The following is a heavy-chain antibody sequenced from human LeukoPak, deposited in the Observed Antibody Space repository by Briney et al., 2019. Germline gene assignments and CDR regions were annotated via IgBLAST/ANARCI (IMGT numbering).Heavy chain of an antibody. Sequence: ASVKVSCKGSGYTFTNYLLHWVRQAPGQGLEWMGIINPSNGDTNYAQKFKGRVTMTGDTSTSTVFMDLYSLTSEDTAVYHCAREGSAVAGRGWRAFDIWGQGTMVTISS. CDR1: GYTFTNYL. CDR2: INPSNGDT. J-gene: IGHJ3*02. D-gene: IGHD6-19*01. V-gene: IGHV1-46*01. CDR3: AREGSAVAGRGWRAFDI.